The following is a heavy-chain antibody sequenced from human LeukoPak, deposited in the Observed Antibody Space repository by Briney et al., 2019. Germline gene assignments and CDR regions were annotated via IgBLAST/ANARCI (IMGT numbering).Heavy chain of an antibody. Sequence: PGRSLRLSCAASGFPFSTYGLHWVRQAPGKGLEWVAVTHADAIHGNNKYYVDSVKGRFTISRDNSKNTFYLQMDSLRAEDTAVYFCVTGGGYYYDHWGQGTLVIVSS. J-gene: IGHJ4*02. D-gene: IGHD3-22*01. CDR2: THADAIHGNNK. V-gene: IGHV3-33*01. CDR3: VTGGGYYYDH. CDR1: GFPFSTYG.